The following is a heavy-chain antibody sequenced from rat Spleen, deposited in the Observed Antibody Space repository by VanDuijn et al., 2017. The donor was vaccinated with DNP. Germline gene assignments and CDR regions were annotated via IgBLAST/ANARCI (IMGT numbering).Heavy chain of an antibody. V-gene: IGHV1-43*01. CDR2: INTGSGGT. D-gene: IGHD4-3*01. J-gene: IGHJ3*01. CDR3: ARGGTSFAY. CDR1: GYTFTTYY. Sequence: QVQLQQSGAELAKPGSSVMISCRASGYTFTTYYIGWIKQTTGQGLEYIGYINTGSGGTNYNEKFKGKATLTVDKSSSTAFMQLSSLTPDDSAVYYCARGGTSFAYWGQGTLVTVSS.